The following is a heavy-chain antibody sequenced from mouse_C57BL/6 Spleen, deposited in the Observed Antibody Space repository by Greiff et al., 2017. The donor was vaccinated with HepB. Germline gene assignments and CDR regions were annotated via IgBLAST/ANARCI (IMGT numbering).Heavy chain of an antibody. V-gene: IGHV1-81*01. J-gene: IGHJ4*01. CDR1: GYTFTSYG. CDR3: ARKENDGYFYAMDY. Sequence: QVQLQQSGAELARPGASVKLSCKASGYTFTSYGISWVKQRTGQGLEWIGEIYPRSGNTYYNEKFKGKATLTADKSSSTAYMELRSLTSEDSAVYFCARKENDGYFYAMDYWGQGTSVTVSS. CDR2: IYPRSGNT. D-gene: IGHD2-3*01.